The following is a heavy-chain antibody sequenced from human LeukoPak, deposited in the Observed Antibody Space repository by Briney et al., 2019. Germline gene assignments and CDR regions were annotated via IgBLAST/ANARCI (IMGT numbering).Heavy chain of an antibody. Sequence: SVEVSCKASGGTFGSYAISWVRQAPGQGLEWMGGIIPIFGTANYAQKFQGRVTITTDESTSTAYMELSSLRSEDTAVYYCARDRHHDELNWFDPWGQGTLVTVSS. CDR1: GGTFGSYA. J-gene: IGHJ5*02. CDR3: ARDRHHDELNWFDP. D-gene: IGHD1-7*01. CDR2: IIPIFGTA. V-gene: IGHV1-69*05.